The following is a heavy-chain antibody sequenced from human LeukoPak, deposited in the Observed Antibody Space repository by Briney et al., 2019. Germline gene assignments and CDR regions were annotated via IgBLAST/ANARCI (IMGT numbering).Heavy chain of an antibody. Sequence: GGSLRLSCAASGFTFSTYGMHWVRQAPGKGLEWVAFIRNDGSNKYYADSVKGRLTISRDNSKNTLYLQMNSLRVEDTAVYYCAKARGAATYYYYYMDVWGKGTTVTVYS. CDR1: GFTFSTYG. J-gene: IGHJ6*03. V-gene: IGHV3-30*02. CDR2: IRNDGSNK. CDR3: AKARGAATYYYYYMDV. D-gene: IGHD1-26*01.